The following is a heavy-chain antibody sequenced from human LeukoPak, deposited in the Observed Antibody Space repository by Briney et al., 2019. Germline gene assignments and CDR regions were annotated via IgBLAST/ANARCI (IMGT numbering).Heavy chain of an antibody. CDR3: ARARLRLNYFDY. J-gene: IGHJ4*02. CDR2: TYYRSKWYN. Sequence: SQTLSLTCAISGDSVSSNSAAWNWIRQSPSRGLEWLGRTYYRSKWYNDYAVSVKSRITINPDTSKNQFSPQQNSVTPEDTAVYDCARARLRLNYFDYWGQGTLVTVSS. V-gene: IGHV6-1*01. D-gene: IGHD4-17*01. CDR1: GDSVSSNSAA.